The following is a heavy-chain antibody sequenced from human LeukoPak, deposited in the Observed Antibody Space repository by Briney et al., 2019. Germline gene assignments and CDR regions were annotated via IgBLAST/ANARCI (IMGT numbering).Heavy chain of an antibody. CDR2: IKSDGSIT. CDR3: ARDGFLGPVTAYLDY. D-gene: IGHD2-21*02. V-gene: IGHV3-74*01. J-gene: IGHJ4*02. CDR1: GFTFSGYA. Sequence: GGSLRLSCAASGFTFSGYAMHWVRQAPGKGLVWVSRIKSDGSITSYADSVMGRFTISRDNARNTLFLEVNSLRAEDSAVYYCARDGFLGPVTAYLDYWGQGTPVTVSS.